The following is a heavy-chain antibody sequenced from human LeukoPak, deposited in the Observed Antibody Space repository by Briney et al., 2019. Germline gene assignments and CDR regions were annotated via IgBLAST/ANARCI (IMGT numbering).Heavy chain of an antibody. Sequence: GGSLRLSCAASGFTVSSNYMSWVRQAPGKGLEWVSVIYSGGSTYYADSVKGRFTISRDNSKNTLYLQMNSLRAEDTAVYYCVSNSSWYSYFDYWGQGTLVTVSS. CDR2: IYSGGST. CDR1: GFTVSSNY. D-gene: IGHD6-13*01. J-gene: IGHJ4*02. V-gene: IGHV3-53*05. CDR3: VSNSSWYSYFDY.